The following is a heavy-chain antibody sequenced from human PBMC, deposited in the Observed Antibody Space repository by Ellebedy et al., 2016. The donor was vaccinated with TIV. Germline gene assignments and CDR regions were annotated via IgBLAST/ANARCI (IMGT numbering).Heavy chain of an antibody. J-gene: IGHJ4*02. Sequence: AASVKVSCKASGYTFTSYFMHWLRQAPGQGLEWMGIINPSGGSTTYAQKLQGRVTMTRDTSTSTVYMELRSLRSEDTAVYYCARDRGCSGGSCYSIFDYWGQGTLVTVSS. CDR1: GYTFTSYF. V-gene: IGHV1-46*04. CDR3: ARDRGCSGGSCYSIFDY. CDR2: INPSGGST. D-gene: IGHD2-15*01.